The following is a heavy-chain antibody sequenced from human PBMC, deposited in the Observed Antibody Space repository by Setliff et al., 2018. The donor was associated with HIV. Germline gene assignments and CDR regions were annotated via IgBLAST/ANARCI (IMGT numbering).Heavy chain of an antibody. CDR1: GYSFTTYW. V-gene: IGHV5-51*01. CDR3: ARRPYYDSWSGHQAFDV. J-gene: IGHJ3*01. CDR2: IYPYDFDT. D-gene: IGHD3-3*01. Sequence: RGESLKISCKGSGYSFTTYWIGWVRQMPGKGLEWMGIIYPYDFDTRYNPSFQGHVTISADKSISTAYVQWSGLKASDTAIYYCARRPYYDSWSGHQAFDVWGQGTMVTVSS.